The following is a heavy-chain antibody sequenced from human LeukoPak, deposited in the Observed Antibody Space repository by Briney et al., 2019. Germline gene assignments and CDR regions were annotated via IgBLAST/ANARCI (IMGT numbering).Heavy chain of an antibody. CDR3: TRDSGTYNWFDP. J-gene: IGHJ5*02. CDR2: IDKKDKGYATAT. Sequence: GGSLKPSCAASGFTFSGSAIHWVRQSSGKGLEWVGQIDKKDKGYATATAYAASVKGRFTISRDDSINTAYLQMKSLKTEDTALYYCTRDSGTYNWFDPWGQGTLVTVSS. V-gene: IGHV3-73*01. CDR1: GFTFSGSA. D-gene: IGHD1-26*01.